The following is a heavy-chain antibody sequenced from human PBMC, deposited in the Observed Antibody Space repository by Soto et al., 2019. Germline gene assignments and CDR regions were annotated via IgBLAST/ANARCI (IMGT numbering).Heavy chain of an antibody. V-gene: IGHV3-9*01. CDR3: AKDRPIGLAVAWILGYFDL. CDR1: GFTFDDYA. J-gene: IGHJ2*01. CDR2: ISWNSGSI. Sequence: EVQLVESGGGLVQPGRSLRLSCAASGFTFDDYAMHWVRQAPGKGLEWVSGISWNSGSIGYADSVNGRFTISSDNAKNSLYLQMNSLRAEDTALYYCAKDRPIGLAVAWILGYFDLWGRGTLVTVSS. D-gene: IGHD6-19*01.